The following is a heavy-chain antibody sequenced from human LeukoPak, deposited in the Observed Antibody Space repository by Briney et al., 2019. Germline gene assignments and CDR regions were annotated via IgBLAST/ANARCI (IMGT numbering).Heavy chain of an antibody. CDR3: AREQIVPAAIGSHYYYMDV. J-gene: IGHJ6*03. CDR1: GFTFSSYA. D-gene: IGHD2-2*02. V-gene: IGHV3-30-3*01. CDR2: ISYDGSNK. Sequence: PGRSLRLSCAASGFTFSSYAMHWVRQAPGKGLEWVAVISYDGSNKYYADSVKGRFTISRDNSKNTLYLEMNSLRAEDTAVYYCAREQIVPAAIGSHYYYMDVWGKGTTVTVSS.